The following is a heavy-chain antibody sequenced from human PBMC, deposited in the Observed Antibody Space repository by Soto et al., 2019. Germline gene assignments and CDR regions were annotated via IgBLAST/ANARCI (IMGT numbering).Heavy chain of an antibody. V-gene: IGHV4-59*01. Sequence: PSETLSLTCTVSGGSISSYYWSWIRQPPWKGLEWIGYIYYSGSTNYNPSLKSRVTISVDTSKNQFSLKLSSVTAADTAVYYCARDRVDYYGSGSYGDAFDIWGQGTMVTVSS. CDR2: IYYSGST. D-gene: IGHD3-10*01. J-gene: IGHJ3*02. CDR3: ARDRVDYYGSGSYGDAFDI. CDR1: GGSISSYY.